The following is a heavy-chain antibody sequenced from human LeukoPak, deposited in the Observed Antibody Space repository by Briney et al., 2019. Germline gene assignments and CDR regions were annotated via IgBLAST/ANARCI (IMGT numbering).Heavy chain of an antibody. D-gene: IGHD2-15*01. CDR2: IRSKAYGGTT. CDR1: GFTFGDYA. J-gene: IGHJ4*02. V-gene: IGHV3-49*03. CDR3: TRGKGDQGWY. Sequence: PGGSLRLSCIGSGFTFGDYAMSWFRQAPGKGLERVGFIRSKAYGGTTEYAASVKGRFTISRDDSKSIAYLQMNSLKTEDTAVYYCTRGKGDQGWYWGQGTLVTVSS.